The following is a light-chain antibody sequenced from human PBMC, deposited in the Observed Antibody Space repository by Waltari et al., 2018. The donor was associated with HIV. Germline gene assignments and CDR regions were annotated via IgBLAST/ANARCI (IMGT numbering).Light chain of an antibody. CDR2: KAS. V-gene: IGKV1-5*03. CDR3: QQCYLSPWT. J-gene: IGKJ1*01. CDR1: QSISNW. Sequence: DIQMTQSLSTLSASVGDRVTLTCRASQSISNWLAWYQQKPGNAPKLLIYKASTLEGGVPSRFRGSGSGTEFTLTINSLQPDDFATYFCQQCYLSPWTFGQGARV.